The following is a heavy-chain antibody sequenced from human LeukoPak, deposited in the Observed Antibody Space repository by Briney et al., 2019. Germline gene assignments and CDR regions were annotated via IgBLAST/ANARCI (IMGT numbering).Heavy chain of an antibody. V-gene: IGHV3-23*01. J-gene: IGHJ4*02. Sequence: GGSLRLSCATSGFAFSSSSMSWVRHAPGKGLEWVSTTSGAGGSSWYAGSVKGRFTISRDNSMNSVSLQMSSLRVEDTAIYYCTKDDSSSWYDYFFDYWAREPWSPSPQ. CDR1: GFAFSSSS. D-gene: IGHD3-22*01. CDR2: TSGAGGSS. CDR3: TKDDSSSWYDYFFDY.